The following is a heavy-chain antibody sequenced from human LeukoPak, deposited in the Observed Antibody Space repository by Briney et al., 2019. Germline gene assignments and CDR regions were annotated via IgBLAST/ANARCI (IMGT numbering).Heavy chain of an antibody. CDR3: ASVEDSNYVYAFDI. V-gene: IGHV3-30*02. D-gene: IGHD4-11*01. Sequence: PGRSLRLSCAASGFTFSSYGMHWVRQAPGKGLEWVTFIRYDGSNKYYADSVKGRFTISRDNSKNTLYLQMNSLRAEDTAVYYCASVEDSNYVYAFDIWGQGTMVTVSS. J-gene: IGHJ3*02. CDR1: GFTFSSYG. CDR2: IRYDGSNK.